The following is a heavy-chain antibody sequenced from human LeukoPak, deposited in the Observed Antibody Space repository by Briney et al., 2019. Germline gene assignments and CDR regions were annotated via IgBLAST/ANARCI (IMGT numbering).Heavy chain of an antibody. D-gene: IGHD1-26*01. CDR1: GFTFSSYA. J-gene: IGHJ4*02. Sequence: TGGSLRLSCAASGFTFSSYAMSWVRQAPGKGLEWVSAISGSGGSTYYADSVKGRFTISRDKSKTTLYLQMNSLRAEDTAVYYCAKDLRSYPRGLIDYWGQGPLVPVSS. CDR2: ISGSGGST. V-gene: IGHV3-23*01. CDR3: AKDLRSYPRGLIDY.